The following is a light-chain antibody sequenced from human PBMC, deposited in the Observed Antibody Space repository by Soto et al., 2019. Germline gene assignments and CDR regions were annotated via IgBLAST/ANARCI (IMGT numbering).Light chain of an antibody. CDR2: AVS. CDR1: SSDVGGYNH. J-gene: IGLJ2*01. V-gene: IGLV2-11*01. Sequence: QSALTQPASVSGSPGQSITISCTGTSSDVGGYNHVSWYQIHPGKAPKLIIYAVSGRPSGVPDRFSGSKSGNTASLTISGLQADDEADYYCCSYAGYYTLVFGGGTKLTVL. CDR3: CSYAGYYTLV.